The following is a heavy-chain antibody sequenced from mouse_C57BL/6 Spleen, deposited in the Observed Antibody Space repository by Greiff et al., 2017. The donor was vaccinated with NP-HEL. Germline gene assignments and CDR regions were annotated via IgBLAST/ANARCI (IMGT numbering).Heavy chain of an antibody. CDR2: ISSGGSYT. V-gene: IGHV5-6*01. J-gene: IGHJ4*01. D-gene: IGHD1-1*01. Sequence: EVQVVESGGDLVKPGGSLKLSCAASGFTFSSYGMSWVRQTPDKRLEWVATISSGGSYTYYPDSVKGRFTISRDNAKNTLYLQMSSLKSEDTAMYYCAREGGSQAMDYWGQGTSVTVSS. CDR3: AREGGSQAMDY. CDR1: GFTFSSYG.